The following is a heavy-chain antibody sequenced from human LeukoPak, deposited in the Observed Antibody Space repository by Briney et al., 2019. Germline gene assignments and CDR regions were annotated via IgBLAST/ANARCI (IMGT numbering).Heavy chain of an antibody. CDR3: TRRYYYDSSGYYYRDY. J-gene: IGHJ4*02. D-gene: IGHD3-22*01. V-gene: IGHV3-73*01. CDR1: GFTFSGSA. Sequence: GGSLRLSCAASGFTFSGSAMHWVRQASGKGLEWVGRIRSKANSYATAYAASVKGRFTISRDDSKNTAHLQMNSLKTEDTAVYYCTRRYYYDSSGYYYRDYWGQGTLVTVSS. CDR2: IRSKANSYAT.